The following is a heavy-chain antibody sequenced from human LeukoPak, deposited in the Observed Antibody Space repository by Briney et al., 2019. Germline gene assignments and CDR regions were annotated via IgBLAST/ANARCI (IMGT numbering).Heavy chain of an antibody. CDR2: IFPSGGEI. J-gene: IGHJ4*02. CDR3: VAYYDILTGYKY. Sequence: GGSLRLSCAASGFTFSTFAMVWVRQPPGKGLEWVSSIFPSGGEIHYADSVRGRFTISRDNSKSTLSLQMNSLRAEDTAVYYCVAYYDILTGYKYWGQGTLVTVSS. V-gene: IGHV3-23*01. CDR1: GFTFSTFA. D-gene: IGHD3-9*01.